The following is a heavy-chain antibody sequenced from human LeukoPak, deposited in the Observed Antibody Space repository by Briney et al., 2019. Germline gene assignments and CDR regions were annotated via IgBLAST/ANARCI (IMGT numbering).Heavy chain of an antibody. CDR1: GFTFSSYG. V-gene: IGHV3-30*03. CDR3: ARVWEYCSGGSCYENYYGMDV. J-gene: IGHJ6*04. D-gene: IGHD2-15*01. CDR2: ISYDGSNK. Sequence: PGRSLRLSCAASGFTFSSYGMHWVRQAPGKGLEWVAAISYDGSNKYYADSVKGRFTISRDNSKNTLDLQMNSLRAEDTAVYYCARVWEYCSGGSCYENYYGMDVWGKGTTVTVSS.